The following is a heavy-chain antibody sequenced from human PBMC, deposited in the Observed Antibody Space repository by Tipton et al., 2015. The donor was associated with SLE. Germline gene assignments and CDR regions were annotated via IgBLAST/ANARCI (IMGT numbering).Heavy chain of an antibody. J-gene: IGHJ4*02. CDR1: GGSFSGYY. V-gene: IGHV4-34*01. D-gene: IGHD3-9*01. CDR2: VYHTRGT. CDR3: ARQAGYFRYFDY. Sequence: TLSLTCAVYGGSFSGYYWSWIRQPPGEGLEWIGTVYHTRGTYYKPSLERRVTISVDTSKNQFSLKLTSVTAADTAVYYCARQAGYFRYFDYWGQGTLVTVSS.